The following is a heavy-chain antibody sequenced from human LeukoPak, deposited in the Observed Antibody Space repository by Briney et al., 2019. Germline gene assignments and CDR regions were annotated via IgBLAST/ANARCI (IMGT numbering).Heavy chain of an antibody. J-gene: IGHJ4*02. D-gene: IGHD3-10*01. CDR3: ARQTRDGSGSRGYSFDF. CDR1: GYIFTNNW. V-gene: IGHV5-51*01. CDR2: IYPGDCDT. Sequence: GESLKISCKGSGYIFTNNWIGWVRQMPGKGLEWMGIIYPGDCDTRYSPSFEGQVTISADKSISTAYLQWSSLKASDTAMYYCARQTRDGSGSRGYSFDFWGQGTLVTVSS.